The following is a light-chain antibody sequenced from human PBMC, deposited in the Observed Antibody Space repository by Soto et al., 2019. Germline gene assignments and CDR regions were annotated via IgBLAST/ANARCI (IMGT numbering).Light chain of an antibody. J-gene: IGKJ1*01. Sequence: EIVLTQSPCTLSFSPGERATLSGRASQRVSSSYLAWYQQKPGQAPRLLIYGAYSRTTEIPDRFSGSESVTEFNLTISRLEPEEFAVYYYQQYGSSPPWTFGQGTKVEIK. V-gene: IGKV3-20*01. CDR1: QRVSSSY. CDR2: GAY. CDR3: QQYGSSPPWT.